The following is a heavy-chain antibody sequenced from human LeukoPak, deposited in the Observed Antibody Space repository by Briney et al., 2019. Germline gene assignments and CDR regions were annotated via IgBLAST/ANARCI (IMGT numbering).Heavy chain of an antibody. V-gene: IGHV1-2*02. J-gene: IGHJ4*02. Sequence: GASVKVSCKASGYTFTGYYMHWVRQAPAQGLEWMGWINPNSGGTNYAQKFQGRVTMTRDTSISTAYTELSRLRSGATAVYYCARAGLWFGESSFSYWGQGTLVTVSS. CDR1: GYTFTGYY. CDR2: INPNSGGT. CDR3: ARAGLWFGESSFSY. D-gene: IGHD3-10*01.